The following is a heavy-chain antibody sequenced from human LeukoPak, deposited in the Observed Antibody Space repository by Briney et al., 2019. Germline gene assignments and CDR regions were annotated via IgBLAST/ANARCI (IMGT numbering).Heavy chain of an antibody. D-gene: IGHD3-9*01. CDR2: INHSGST. V-gene: IGHV4-34*01. J-gene: IGHJ5*02. CDR3: ARGSIRYFDWLLLWWFDP. Sequence: SETLSLTCAVYGGSFSGYYWSWIRQPPGKGLERIGEINHSGSTNYNPSLKSRVTISVDTSKNQFSLKLSSVTAADTAVYYCARGSIRYFDWLLLWWFDPWGQGTLVTVSS. CDR1: GGSFSGYY.